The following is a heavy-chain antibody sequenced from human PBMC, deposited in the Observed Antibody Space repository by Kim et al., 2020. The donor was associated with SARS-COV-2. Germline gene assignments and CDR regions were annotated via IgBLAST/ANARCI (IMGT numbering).Heavy chain of an antibody. CDR2: IKQDGSEK. CDR3: ARDRDYGKYQLLYREDWFDP. D-gene: IGHD2-2*02. Sequence: GGSLRLSCAASGFTFSSYWMSWVRQAPGKGLEWVANIKQDGSEKYYVDSVKGRFTISRDNAKNSLYLQMNSLRAEDTAVYYCARDRDYGKYQLLYREDWFDPWGQGTLVTVSS. J-gene: IGHJ5*02. CDR1: GFTFSSYW. V-gene: IGHV3-7*03.